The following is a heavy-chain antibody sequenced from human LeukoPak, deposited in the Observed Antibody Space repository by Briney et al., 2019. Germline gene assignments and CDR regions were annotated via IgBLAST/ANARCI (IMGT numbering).Heavy chain of an antibody. J-gene: IGHJ4*02. CDR1: GYTFTSYD. CDR2: MNPNSGNT. V-gene: IGHV1-8*01. CDR3: ARHYDILTGYYDY. Sequence: ASVKVSCKASGYTFTSYDINWVRQATGQGLEWMGWMNPNSGNTGYAQKFQGRVTMTRNTSISTAYMELSSLRSEDTAVYYCARHYDILTGYYDYWGQGTLVTVSS. D-gene: IGHD3-9*01.